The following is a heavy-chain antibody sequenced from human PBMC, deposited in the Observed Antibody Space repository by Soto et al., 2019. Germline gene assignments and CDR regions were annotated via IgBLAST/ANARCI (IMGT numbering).Heavy chain of an antibody. CDR1: GDSVSRNGAA. CDR2: TYYGSTQDN. J-gene: IGHJ3*01. V-gene: IGHV6-1*01. CDR3: AGGRNNAFDV. Sequence: QIQLQQSGPGLVKSSQTLSLTCVISGDSVSRNGAAWNWIRQSPSRGLEWLGRTYYGSTQDNEYATSVKGRMSVNPDASKYQVSLPLIFETPEDTGVYDCAGGRNNAFDVWGQGTMVTVSS. D-gene: IGHD4-4*01.